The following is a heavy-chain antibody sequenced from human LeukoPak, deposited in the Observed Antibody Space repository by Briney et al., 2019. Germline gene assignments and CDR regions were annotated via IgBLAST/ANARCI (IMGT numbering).Heavy chain of an antibody. V-gene: IGHV3-23*01. D-gene: IGHD2-2*01. CDR2: ISGSGSST. Sequence: PGGSLRLSCAASGFTFSSYAMSWVRQAPGKGLEWVSGISGSGSSTYYGDSVKGRFTISRDNSKNTVYLQMNSLSAEDTAVYYCAKCGGGSTNCYGAFDMWGRGTRVTVSS. CDR3: AKCGGGSTNCYGAFDM. CDR1: GFTFSSYA. J-gene: IGHJ3*02.